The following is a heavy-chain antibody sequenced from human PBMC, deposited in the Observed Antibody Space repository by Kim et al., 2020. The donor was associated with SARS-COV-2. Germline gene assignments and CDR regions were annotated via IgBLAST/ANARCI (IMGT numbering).Heavy chain of an antibody. CDR2: IYYSGVS. J-gene: IGHJ4*02. CDR1: GGSIGSDGNY. CDR3: ARECGSSCYFDY. Sequence: SETLSLTCTVSGGSIGSDGNYWSWIRHHPGKGLEWIGYIYYSGVSHYNPSLKSRLTMSVDTSQNQFFLELSSVTAADTAVYYCARECGSSCYFDYWGPGT. D-gene: IGHD2-15*01. V-gene: IGHV4-31*03.